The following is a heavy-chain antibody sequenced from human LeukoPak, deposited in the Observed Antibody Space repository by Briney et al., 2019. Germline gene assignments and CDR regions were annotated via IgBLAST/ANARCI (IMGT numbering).Heavy chain of an antibody. D-gene: IGHD3-22*01. V-gene: IGHV4-59*08. Sequence: SETLSLTCTVSAGSLTNYYWSCIRHPPGEGLEWIGYIYYTGSTNYNPSLKSRVSISVDTSKNQFSLKLSSVTAADTAVYYCARHGGYHSPIDYWGQGTLVTVSS. CDR3: ARHGGYHSPIDY. J-gene: IGHJ4*02. CDR1: AGSLTNYY. CDR2: IYYTGST.